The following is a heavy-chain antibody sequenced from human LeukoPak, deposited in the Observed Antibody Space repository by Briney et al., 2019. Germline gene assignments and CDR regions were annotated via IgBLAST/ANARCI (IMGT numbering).Heavy chain of an antibody. CDR1: GFTFSSYW. CDR3: ARDHDYDILTGYYPSGMFDY. Sequence: GGSLRLSCAASGFTFSSYWMSWVRQAPGKGLEWVANIKQDGSEKYYVDSVKGRFTISRDNAKNSLYLQMNSLRAEDTAVYYCARDHDYDILTGYYPSGMFDYWGQGTLVTVSS. D-gene: IGHD3-9*01. J-gene: IGHJ4*02. CDR2: IKQDGSEK. V-gene: IGHV3-7*01.